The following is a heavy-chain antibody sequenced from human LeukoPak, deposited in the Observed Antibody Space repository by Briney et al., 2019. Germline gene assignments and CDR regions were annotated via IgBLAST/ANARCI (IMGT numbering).Heavy chain of an antibody. CDR3: ARSGYNYGPYDY. V-gene: IGHV4-59*01. CDR2: IYYSGST. Sequence: ASETLSLTCSVSGGSMNNYFWSWIRQPPGKGLEWIGYIYYSGSTNYNPSLKSRVTISVDTSKNQFSLKLSSVTAADTAVYYCARSGYNYGPYDYWGQGSLVTVSS. J-gene: IGHJ4*02. CDR1: GGSMNNYF. D-gene: IGHD5-18*01.